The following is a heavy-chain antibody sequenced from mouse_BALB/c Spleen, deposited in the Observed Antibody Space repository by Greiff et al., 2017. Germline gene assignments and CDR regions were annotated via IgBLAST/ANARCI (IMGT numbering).Heavy chain of an antibody. CDR2: IDPANGNT. J-gene: IGHJ2*01. V-gene: IGHV14-3*02. Sequence: VQLKESGAELVKPGASVKLSCTASGFNIKDTYMHWVKQRPEQGLEWIGRIDPANGNTKYDPKFQGKATITADTSSNTAYLQLSSLTSEDTAVYYCASIYYDYDEENYWGQGTTLTVSS. D-gene: IGHD2-4*01. CDR3: ASIYYDYDEENY. CDR1: GFNIKDTY.